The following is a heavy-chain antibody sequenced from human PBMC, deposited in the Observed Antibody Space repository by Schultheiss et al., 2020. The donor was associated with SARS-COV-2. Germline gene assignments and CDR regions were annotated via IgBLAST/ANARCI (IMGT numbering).Heavy chain of an antibody. Sequence: SETLSLTCTVSGGSISSPNYYWSWVRQTPGRGLEWIGESNPSGKTNYNPSLKSRVTISVDTSKNQFSLKLSSVTAADTAVYYCARHGYYYESSGYFGYWGQGALVTVSA. CDR2: SNPSGKT. D-gene: IGHD3-22*01. J-gene: IGHJ4*02. CDR3: ARHGYYYESSGYFGY. V-gene: IGHV4-39*01. CDR1: GGSISSPNYY.